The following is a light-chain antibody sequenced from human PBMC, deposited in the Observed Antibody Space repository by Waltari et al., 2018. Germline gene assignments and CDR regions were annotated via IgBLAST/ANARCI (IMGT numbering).Light chain of an antibody. CDR3: QTGGHGTWV. CDR2: VNSDGSH. V-gene: IGLV4-69*01. J-gene: IGLJ3*02. Sequence: QLVLTQSPSASASLGASVKLTCTLDSGHSTNIIAWHQQQPQKCPRYLMRVNSDGSHIKGDDIPDRFSGSSSSSGAERYLTIASVQSEDEADYYCQTGGHGTWVFGGGTKLTVL. CDR1: SGHSTNI.